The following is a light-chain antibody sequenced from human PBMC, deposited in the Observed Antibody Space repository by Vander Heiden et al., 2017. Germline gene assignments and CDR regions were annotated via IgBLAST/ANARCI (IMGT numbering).Light chain of an antibody. CDR2: AAS. CDR1: QGISSY. Sequence: DIQLSQSPACLSASVVDRVTITCRASQGISSYFAWYQQKPGKAPKLLFYAASTLQSGVPSRFSGSGSGTEVSLTISSLQPEDFATYYCQQLNNYPFTFGPGTKVDIK. CDR3: QQLNNYPFT. V-gene: IGKV1-9*01. J-gene: IGKJ3*01.